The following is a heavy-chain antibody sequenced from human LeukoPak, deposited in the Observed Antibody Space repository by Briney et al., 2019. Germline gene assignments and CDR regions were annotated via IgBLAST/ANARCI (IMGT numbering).Heavy chain of an antibody. J-gene: IGHJ6*02. CDR2: ISSSSSYI. Sequence: PGGSLRLSCAASGFTFSSYSMNWVRQAPGKGLEWVSSISSSSSYIYYADSVKGRFTISRDNAKNSLYLQMNSLRAEGTAVYYCARDMPIFGVVIRSYGMDVWGQGTTVTVSS. CDR3: ARDMPIFGVVIRSYGMDV. CDR1: GFTFSSYS. D-gene: IGHD3-3*01. V-gene: IGHV3-21*01.